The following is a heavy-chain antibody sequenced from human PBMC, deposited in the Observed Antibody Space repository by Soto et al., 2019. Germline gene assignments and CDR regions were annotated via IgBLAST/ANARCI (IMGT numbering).Heavy chain of an antibody. D-gene: IGHD6-19*01. CDR1: GYTFTSYY. J-gene: IGHJ4*02. V-gene: IGHV1-46*01. CDR2: INPSGGST. CDR3: ARDWQQLIKSPGIAVAGDFDY. Sequence: GASVKVSCKASGYTFTSYYMHWVRQAPGQGLEWMGIINPSGGSTSYAQKFQGRVTMTRDTSTSTVYMELSSLRSEDTAVYYCARDWQQLIKSPGIAVAGDFDYWGQGTLVTVSS.